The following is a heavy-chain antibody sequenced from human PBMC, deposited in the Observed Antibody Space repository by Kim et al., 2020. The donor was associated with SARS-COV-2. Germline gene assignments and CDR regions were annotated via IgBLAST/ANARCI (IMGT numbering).Heavy chain of an antibody. CDR3: TTEKWELPGVDY. Sequence: GGSLRLSCAASGFTFSNAWMSWVRQAPGKGLEWVGRIKSKTDGGTTDYAAPVKGRFTISRDDSKNTLYLQMNSLKTEDTAVYYCTTEKWELPGVDYWGQGTLVTVSS. CDR1: GFTFSNAW. V-gene: IGHV3-15*01. CDR2: IKSKTDGGTT. D-gene: IGHD1-26*01. J-gene: IGHJ4*02.